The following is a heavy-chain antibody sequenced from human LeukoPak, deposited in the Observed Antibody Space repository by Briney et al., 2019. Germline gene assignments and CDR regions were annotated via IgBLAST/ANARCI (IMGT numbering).Heavy chain of an antibody. CDR1: GFTFSSYA. V-gene: IGHV3-23*01. J-gene: IGHJ6*03. CDR2: ISGSGGST. CDR3: ARAPGYYMDV. Sequence: GGSLRLSCAASGFTFSSYAMSWVRQAPGKGLEWVSAISGSGGSTYYADSVKGRFTISRDNAKNSLYLQMNSLRAEDTAVYYCARAPGYYMDVWGKGTTVTVSS.